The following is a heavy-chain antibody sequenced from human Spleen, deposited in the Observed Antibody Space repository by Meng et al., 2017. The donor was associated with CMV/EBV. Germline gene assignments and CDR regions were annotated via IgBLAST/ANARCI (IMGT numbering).Heavy chain of an antibody. D-gene: IGHD5-24*01. Sequence: GESLKISCAASGFTVSSNYMSWVRQAPGKGLEWVSGISGSGESTLYADSVKGRFTISRDNSKDTLNLQMNSLRAEDTAIYYCAKDVGDGYSRLGESDYWGQGTLVTVSS. CDR2: ISGSGEST. CDR3: AKDVGDGYSRLGESDY. CDR1: GFTVSSNY. J-gene: IGHJ4*02. V-gene: IGHV3-23*01.